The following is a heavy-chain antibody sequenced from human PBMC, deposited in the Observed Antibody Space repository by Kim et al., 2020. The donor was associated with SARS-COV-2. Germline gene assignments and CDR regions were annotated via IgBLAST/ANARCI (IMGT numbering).Heavy chain of an antibody. J-gene: IGHJ4*02. D-gene: IGHD2-15*01. CDR1: GFSLSNYW. CDR2: IKQDGRQK. V-gene: IGHV3-7*01. CDR3: ARDVVDILFCSGGSCPGYFAF. Sequence: GGSLRLSCAASGFSLSNYWMTWVRQAPGKGLEWVANIKQDGRQKYYADSVKGRFSISRYNAKNSLYLQMNSLRDEDTAMYYCARDVVDILFCSGGSCPGYFAFCGQGTLATVSS.